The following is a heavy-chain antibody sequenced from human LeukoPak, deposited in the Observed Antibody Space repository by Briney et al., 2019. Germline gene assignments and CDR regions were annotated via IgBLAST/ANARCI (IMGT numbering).Heavy chain of an antibody. V-gene: IGHV3-15*01. J-gene: IGHJ3*02. Sequence: GGSLRLSCAASGFTFSNAWMSWVRQAPGKGLEWVGRIKSKTDGGTTDYAAPVKGRFTISRDDSKNTLYLQMNSLKTEDTAVYYCTTDPEGGHSSHLPPEAFDIWGQGTMVTVSS. CDR2: IKSKTDGGTT. CDR1: GFTFSNAW. CDR3: TTDPEGGHSSHLPPEAFDI. D-gene: IGHD3-22*01.